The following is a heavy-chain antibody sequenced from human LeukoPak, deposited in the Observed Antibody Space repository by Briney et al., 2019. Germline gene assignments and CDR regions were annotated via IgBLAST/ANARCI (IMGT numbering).Heavy chain of an antibody. CDR2: IYYSGST. Sequence: SETLSLTCTVSGGSISSSSYYWGWIRQPPGKGLEWIGSIYYSGSTYYNPSLKSRVTISVDTSKNQFPPKLSSVTAADTAVYYCARLWEEAVAGLSTPRLAFDIWGQGTMVTVSS. J-gene: IGHJ3*02. CDR1: GGSISSSSYY. D-gene: IGHD1-26*01. V-gene: IGHV4-39*01. CDR3: ARLWEEAVAGLSTPRLAFDI.